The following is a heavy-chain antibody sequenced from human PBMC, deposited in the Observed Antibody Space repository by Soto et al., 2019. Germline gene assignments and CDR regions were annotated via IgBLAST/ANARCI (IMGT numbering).Heavy chain of an antibody. D-gene: IGHD1-1*01. Sequence: SETLSLTCTVSGASISGFYWSWIRKSAGKGLEWIGRIYATGTTDYNHSLKSRVMMSVDTSKKQFSLKLRSVTAADTAVYYCVRDGTKTLRDWFDPWGQGISVTVSS. V-gene: IGHV4-4*07. J-gene: IGHJ5*02. CDR3: VRDGTKTLRDWFDP. CDR2: IYATGTT. CDR1: GASISGFY.